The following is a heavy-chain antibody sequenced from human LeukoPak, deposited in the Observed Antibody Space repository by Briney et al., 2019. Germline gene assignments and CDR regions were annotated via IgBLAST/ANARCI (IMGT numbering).Heavy chain of an antibody. CDR1: GYTFTSYY. D-gene: IGHD6-19*01. Sequence: ASVKVSCKASGYTFTSYYVHWVRQAPGQGLEWMGIINPSGGSTTYAQKFQGRVTMTRDTSTSTVYMELSSLRSEDTAVYHCARVRFSSGWYIAFDMWGQGTMVTVSS. J-gene: IGHJ3*02. V-gene: IGHV1-46*01. CDR3: ARVRFSSGWYIAFDM. CDR2: INPSGGST.